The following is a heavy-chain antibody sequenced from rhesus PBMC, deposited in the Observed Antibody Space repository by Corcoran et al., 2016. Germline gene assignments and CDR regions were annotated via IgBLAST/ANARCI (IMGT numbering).Heavy chain of an antibody. CDR1: GYSISSGYG. J-gene: IGHJ4*01. Sequence: QVQLQESGPGLVKPSETLSLTCAVSGYSISSGYGWSWIRQPPGKGREWIGYIGGSSGSTNYNPSLKSRVTISKDTSKNQFSLKLSSVTAADTAVYYCARSVSFDYWGQGVLVTVSS. V-gene: IGHV4-127*01. CDR2: IGGSSGST. CDR3: ARSVSFDY. D-gene: IGHD3-9*01.